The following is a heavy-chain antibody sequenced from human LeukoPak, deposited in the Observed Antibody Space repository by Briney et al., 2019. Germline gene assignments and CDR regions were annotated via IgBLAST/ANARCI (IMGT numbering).Heavy chain of an antibody. CDR1: GGSISNYY. J-gene: IGHJ3*01. Sequence: SETLSLTCTVSGGSISNYYWTWIRQPAGKGLEWIGRIYTSGSTNYNPSLKGRVSMSVDTSKNQFSLKLSSVTAADTAVYYCTRVRSGRSDVWGQGAMVTVSS. CDR3: TRVRSGRSDV. V-gene: IGHV4-4*07. CDR2: IYTSGST.